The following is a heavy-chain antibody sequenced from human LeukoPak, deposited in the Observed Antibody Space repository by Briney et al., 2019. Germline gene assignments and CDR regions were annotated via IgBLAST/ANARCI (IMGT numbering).Heavy chain of an antibody. Sequence: SETLSLTCTVSGGSLSSSSYYWGWIRQPPGKGLEWIGSIYYSGSTYYNPSLKSRVTISVDTSKNQFSLKLSSVTAADTAVYYCASIAVAGLISFDYWGQGTLVTVSS. D-gene: IGHD6-19*01. CDR2: IYYSGST. J-gene: IGHJ4*02. CDR1: GGSLSSSSYY. V-gene: IGHV4-39*01. CDR3: ASIAVAGLISFDY.